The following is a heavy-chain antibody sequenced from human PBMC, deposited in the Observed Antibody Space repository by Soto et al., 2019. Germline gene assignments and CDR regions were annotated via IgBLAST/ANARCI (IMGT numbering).Heavy chain of an antibody. Sequence: PGGSLRLSCAASGFTFDDYAMHWVRQAPGKGLEWVSSISWNSGTIDYADSVKGRFTISRDNAKSSLYLQMNSLTAEDTALYYCTKSSVYCSSTTCALFDYWGQGTLVTVPQ. CDR2: ISWNSGTI. CDR3: TKSSVYCSSTTCALFDY. CDR1: GFTFDDYA. D-gene: IGHD2-2*01. J-gene: IGHJ4*02. V-gene: IGHV3-9*01.